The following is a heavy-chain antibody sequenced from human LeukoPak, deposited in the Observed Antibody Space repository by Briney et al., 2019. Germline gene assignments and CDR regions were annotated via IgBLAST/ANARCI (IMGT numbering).Heavy chain of an antibody. J-gene: IGHJ3*02. CDR3: ARRSAAKDAFDI. D-gene: IGHD6-25*01. Sequence: GGSLRLSCAASGFTFINYRMNWVRQAPGKGLEWVSSISTSRSYIHYADSVKGRFTISRDNAKNSLYLQMNSLRAEDTAVYYCARRSAAKDAFDIWGQGTKVTVSS. CDR1: GFTFINYR. V-gene: IGHV3-21*01. CDR2: ISTSRSYI.